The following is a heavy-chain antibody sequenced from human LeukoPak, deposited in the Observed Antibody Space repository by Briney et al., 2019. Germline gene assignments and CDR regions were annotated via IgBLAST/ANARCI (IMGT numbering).Heavy chain of an antibody. CDR1: GFSLSTSGVG. Sequence: SGPTLVKPTQPDTLTCTFSGFSLSTSGVGVGWIRQPPGKALEWLAPISWNDDKRYSPSLKRRLHNTKDTSKNQVVLTMTNMDPVDTATYYCAHRPPAFGVVPAAMDWFDPWGQGTLVTVSS. V-gene: IGHV2-5*01. CDR3: AHRPPAFGVVPAAMDWFDP. J-gene: IGHJ5*02. CDR2: ISWNDDK. D-gene: IGHD2-2*01.